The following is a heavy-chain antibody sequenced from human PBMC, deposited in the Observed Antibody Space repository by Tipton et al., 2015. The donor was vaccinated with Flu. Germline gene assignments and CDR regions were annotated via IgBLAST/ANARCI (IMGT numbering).Heavy chain of an antibody. CDR1: GYTGYSFTDFY. V-gene: IGHV1-2*06. Sequence: VQLVQSGAEVKKPGASVKVSCKASGYTGYSFTDFYMHWVRQAPGQGLEWMGRINPNSGGTNYAQKFQGRVTMTLDTSITTAYMELSRLRSDDTAVYYCARDKWLVPAPYYYGMDVWGQGTTVTVSS. CDR2: INPNSGGT. CDR3: ARDKWLVPAPYYYGMDV. D-gene: IGHD6-19*01. J-gene: IGHJ6*02.